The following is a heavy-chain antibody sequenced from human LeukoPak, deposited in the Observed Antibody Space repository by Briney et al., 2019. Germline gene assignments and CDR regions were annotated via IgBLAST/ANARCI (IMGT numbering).Heavy chain of an antibody. CDR3: AKTLRDLEWLTGELHV. CDR2: IGGSGDDT. J-gene: IGHJ6*02. D-gene: IGHD3-3*01. CDR1: GFTFDNYA. V-gene: IGHV3-23*01. Sequence: GGSLRLSCAASGFTFDNYAMSWVRQTPAKGLEWVSAIGGSGDDTSYADSVKGQFTVSRDNSKSTLYLQMNSLRAEDTAIYYCAKTLRDLEWLTGELHVWGQGTTVTVSS.